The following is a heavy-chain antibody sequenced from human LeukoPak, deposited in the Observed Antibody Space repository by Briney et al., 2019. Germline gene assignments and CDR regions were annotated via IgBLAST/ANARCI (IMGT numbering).Heavy chain of an antibody. CDR1: GYTFTGYY. D-gene: IGHD3-22*01. Sequence: ASVKVSCKASGYTFTGYYMHWVRQAPGQGLEWMGWINPNSGGTNYAQKFQGRVTMTRDTSISTAYMELSRLRSDDTAVYYCARDSIVPYYYDSSGYFDYWGQGTLVTVSS. CDR2: INPNSGGT. CDR3: ARDSIVPYYYDSSGYFDY. J-gene: IGHJ4*02. V-gene: IGHV1-2*02.